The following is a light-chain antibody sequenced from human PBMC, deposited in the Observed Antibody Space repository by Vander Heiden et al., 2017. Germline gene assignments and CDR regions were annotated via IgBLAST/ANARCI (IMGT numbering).Light chain of an antibody. CDR3: KQCNSYPWT. V-gene: IGKV1-5*03. Sequence: DIQMTQSPSTLSASVGDRVTITCRASQSISSWLAWYQQKPGKAPKLLIYKASTLESGVPSRFSGSGSGTEFTLTISSLQPDDIATYYCKQCNSYPWTFGQGTKVEIK. CDR2: KAS. CDR1: QSISSW. J-gene: IGKJ1*01.